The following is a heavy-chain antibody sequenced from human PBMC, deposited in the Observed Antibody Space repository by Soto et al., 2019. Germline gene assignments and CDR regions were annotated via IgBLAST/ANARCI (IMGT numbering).Heavy chain of an antibody. CDR1: GCSISSSSYY. CDR2: IFYSGST. J-gene: IGHJ6*02. D-gene: IGHD2-15*01. V-gene: IGHV4-39*01. Sequence: PSDTLSLTCTVSGCSISSSSYYWGWIRHPPGKGLEWIGSIFYSGSTYYNPSLKSRVTISVDTSKNQFSLKLSSVTAADTAVYYCARHLTYCSAGSCYSDFPYYGMDVWGQGTTVS. CDR3: ARHLTYCSAGSCYSDFPYYGMDV.